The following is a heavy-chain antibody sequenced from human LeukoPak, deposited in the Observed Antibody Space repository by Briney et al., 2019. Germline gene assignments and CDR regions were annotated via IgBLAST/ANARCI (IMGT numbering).Heavy chain of an antibody. J-gene: IGHJ4*02. CDR2: IYTSGST. CDR3: ARDYDSSVFDY. D-gene: IGHD3-22*01. Sequence: SETLSLTCTVSGGSISSGSYYWSWIRQPAGKGLEWIGRIYTSGSTNYNPSLKSRVTISVDTSKNQFSPKLSSVTAADTAVYYCARDYDSSVFDYWGQGTLVTVSS. CDR1: GGSISSGSYY. V-gene: IGHV4-61*02.